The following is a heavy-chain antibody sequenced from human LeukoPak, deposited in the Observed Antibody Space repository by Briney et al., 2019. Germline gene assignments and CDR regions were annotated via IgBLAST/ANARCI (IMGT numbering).Heavy chain of an antibody. Sequence: PGGSLRLSCAGSGFALKSYSLSWVRQAPGKGLEWVSSISSTSAYIYYADSVKGRFTISRDNVDNVVYLQMNSLGAEDTAVYYCARQAVAGREDAFDIWGQGTMVTVSS. CDR1: GFALKSYS. J-gene: IGHJ3*02. CDR3: ARQAVAGREDAFDI. V-gene: IGHV3-21*01. D-gene: IGHD6-19*01. CDR2: ISSTSAYI.